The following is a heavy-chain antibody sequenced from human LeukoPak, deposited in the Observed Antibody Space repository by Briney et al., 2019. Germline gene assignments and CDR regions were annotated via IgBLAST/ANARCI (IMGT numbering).Heavy chain of an antibody. D-gene: IGHD6-13*01. Sequence: ASVKVSCKASGYTFTSFGITWVRQAPGQGLEWMGWISAYNGNTNYAQKLQGRVTLTEDTSTDTAYMELSSLRSADTAMYYCARHEDPISSWYESWGQGTLVTVSS. CDR1: GYTFTSFG. J-gene: IGHJ5*02. CDR2: ISAYNGNT. V-gene: IGHV1-18*01. CDR3: ARHEDPISSWYES.